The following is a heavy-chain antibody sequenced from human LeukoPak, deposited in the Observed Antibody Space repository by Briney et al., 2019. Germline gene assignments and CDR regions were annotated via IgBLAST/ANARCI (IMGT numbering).Heavy chain of an antibody. CDR2: ISSSSSYI. Sequence: GGSLRLSCAASGFTFSSYSMNWVRQAPGKGLEWVSSISSSSSYIYYADSVKGRFTISRDNAKNSLYLQMNSLRAEDTAVYYCAKEHSPGPGYYYFDYWGQGTLVTVSS. CDR3: AKEHSPGPGYYYFDY. J-gene: IGHJ4*02. D-gene: IGHD3-22*01. CDR1: GFTFSSYS. V-gene: IGHV3-21*04.